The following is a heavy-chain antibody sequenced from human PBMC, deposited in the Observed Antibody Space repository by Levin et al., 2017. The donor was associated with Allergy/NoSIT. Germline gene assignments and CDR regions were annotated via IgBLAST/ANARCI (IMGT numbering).Heavy chain of an antibody. Sequence: GESLKISCAASGFTFSSYSMNWVRQAPGKGLEWVSYISSSSSTIYYADSVKGRFTISRDNAKNSLYLQMNSLRAEDTAVYYCARLLDSSGWTNWFDPWGQGTLVTVSS. J-gene: IGHJ5*02. D-gene: IGHD6-19*01. CDR1: GFTFSSYS. CDR2: ISSSSSTI. CDR3: ARLLDSSGWTNWFDP. V-gene: IGHV3-48*01.